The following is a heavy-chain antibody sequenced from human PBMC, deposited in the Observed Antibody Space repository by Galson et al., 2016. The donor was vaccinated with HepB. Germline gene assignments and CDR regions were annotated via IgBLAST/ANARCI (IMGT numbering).Heavy chain of an antibody. Sequence: SLRLSCAASGFTFSNFWMSWVRQAPGKGLEWVANIKADGSEYFYVDSVKGRFTISRDNAKNSLYLHMNSLRDEDTAVYYCARAGYCSAGSCYTIYYYMDVWGTGTTVTVSS. J-gene: IGHJ6*03. CDR1: GFTFSNFW. D-gene: IGHD2-15*01. CDR3: ARAGYCSAGSCYTIYYYMDV. V-gene: IGHV3-7*03. CDR2: IKADGSEY.